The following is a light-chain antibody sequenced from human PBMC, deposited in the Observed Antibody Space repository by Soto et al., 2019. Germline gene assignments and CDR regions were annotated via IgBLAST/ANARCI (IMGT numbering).Light chain of an antibody. CDR1: QSVLYSSKNKNY. Sequence: DFVMTQSPDSLAVSLGERATINCKSSQSVLYSSKNKNYLAWYPQKPGQPPKLLISWASTRESGVPDRCSGSGSGTDFTLTSSSLQAEDVAVYYCQQYYSSPQTFGQGTKLEIK. V-gene: IGKV4-1*01. CDR3: QQYYSSPQT. J-gene: IGKJ2*01. CDR2: WAS.